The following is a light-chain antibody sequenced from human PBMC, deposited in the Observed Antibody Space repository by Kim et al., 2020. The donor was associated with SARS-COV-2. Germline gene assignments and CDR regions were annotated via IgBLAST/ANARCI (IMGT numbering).Light chain of an antibody. V-gene: IGKV3-20*01. CDR2: DSF. J-gene: IGKJ1*01. Sequence: EVVLTQSPGTLSLSPGERATLYCRASQPINDNYVAWYQQKPGQAPRPLIYDSFNRATGIPDRFSGSGSGTDFTLTISKLEPEDFAVYYCQQYDTSKTFGQGTKVDIK. CDR1: QPINDNY. CDR3: QQYDTSKT.